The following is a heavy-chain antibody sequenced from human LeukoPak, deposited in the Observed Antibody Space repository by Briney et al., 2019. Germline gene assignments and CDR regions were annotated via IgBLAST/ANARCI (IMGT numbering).Heavy chain of an antibody. CDR1: GYTFANYV. CDR2: ISADSGNT. J-gene: IGHJ6*02. Sequence: ASVKVSCKASGYTFANYVISWVRQAPGQGLAWMGLISADSGNTKYAQKLQDRVTLTTDTSTTTAYMELRSLRSDDTAVYYCARVPSGSYDFLTNYYYYYGLDVWGQGTAVTVSS. V-gene: IGHV1-18*01. CDR3: ARVPSGSYDFLTNYYYYYGLDV. D-gene: IGHD3-9*01.